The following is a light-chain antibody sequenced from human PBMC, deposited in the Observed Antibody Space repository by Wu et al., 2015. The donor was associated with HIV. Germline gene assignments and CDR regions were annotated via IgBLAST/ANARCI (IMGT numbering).Light chain of an antibody. CDR2: ATS. CDR1: QGISKS. J-gene: IGKJ1*01. V-gene: IGKV1-NL1*01. Sequence: DIQMTQSPSTLSASVGDRVTITCRASQGISKSLAWYQQKPGKAPKLLLYATSRLESGVPSRFSGSGSGTEFTLTISSLQPDDFATYYCQQYYAYSTFGQGTKVEVK. CDR3: QQYYAYST.